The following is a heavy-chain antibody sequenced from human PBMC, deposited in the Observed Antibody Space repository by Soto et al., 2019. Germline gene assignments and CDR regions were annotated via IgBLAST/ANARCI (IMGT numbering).Heavy chain of an antibody. D-gene: IGHD4-17*01. V-gene: IGHV3-53*01. CDR1: GFSVSAKY. J-gene: IGHJ3*01. CDR2: IYLGGYT. CDR3: AASVTTSGGFDV. Sequence: GGSLRLSXAASGFSVSAKYMIWVRQAPGKGLEWVSVIYLGGYTKHADLVQGRFTISRDNFRNTVSLQMSSLRPEDTAVYYCAASVTTSGGFDVWGQGTEVTVSS.